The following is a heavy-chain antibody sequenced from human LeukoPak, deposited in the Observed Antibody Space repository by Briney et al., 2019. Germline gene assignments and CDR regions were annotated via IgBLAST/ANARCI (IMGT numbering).Heavy chain of an antibody. CDR2: VTYDGGKA. CDR1: GFTFSSYS. D-gene: IGHD2-2*01. Sequence: PGGSLRLSCAASGFTFSSYSMNWVRKAPGKGLEWLGVVTYDGGKAFYADSVKGRLTISRDNSKNTLYLQMNTLRVEDRAVYFCAKDQRTMTRRMDVWGQGTAVIVSS. J-gene: IGHJ6*02. CDR3: AKDQRTMTRRMDV. V-gene: IGHV3-30*18.